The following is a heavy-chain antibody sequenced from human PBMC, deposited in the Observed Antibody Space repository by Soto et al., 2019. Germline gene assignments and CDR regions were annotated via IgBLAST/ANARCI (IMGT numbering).Heavy chain of an antibody. CDR2: IYYSGST. J-gene: IGHJ6*02. CDR3: ARVAVEMATMDYYYYYGMDV. Sequence: SETLSLTCTVSGGSISSGGYYWSWIRQHPGKGLEWIGYIYYSGSTYYNPSLKSRVTISVDTSKNQFSLKLSSVTAADTAVYYCARVAVEMATMDYYYYYGMDVWGQGTTVTVSS. CDR1: GGSISSGGYY. D-gene: IGHD5-12*01. V-gene: IGHV4-31*03.